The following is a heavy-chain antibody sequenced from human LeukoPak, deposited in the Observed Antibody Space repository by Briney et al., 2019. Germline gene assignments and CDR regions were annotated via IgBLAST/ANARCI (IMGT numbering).Heavy chain of an antibody. D-gene: IGHD5-12*01. CDR3: ARGPSGYHNT. Sequence: GGSLRLSCAASGFTFSSYWMHWVRQAPGKGLVWVSRIKSDGSNTNYAASVKGRFTISRDNAKNTLHLQMNSLRAEDTAVYYCARGPSGYHNTGGQGTLVTVSS. J-gene: IGHJ4*02. CDR2: IKSDGSNT. V-gene: IGHV3-74*01. CDR1: GFTFSSYW.